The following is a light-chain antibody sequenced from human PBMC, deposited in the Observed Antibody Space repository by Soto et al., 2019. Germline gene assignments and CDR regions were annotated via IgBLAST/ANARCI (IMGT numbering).Light chain of an antibody. CDR2: GAS. V-gene: IGKV3-15*01. CDR1: QSVSSN. CDR3: QQYDDWPWT. Sequence: EFVLTQSPSTLSVSPGERATLSCRASQSVSSNLAWYRQKPGQAPRLLISGASTRAADFPARFSGSGSGTEFILTISSLQSEDFAFYYCQQYDDWPWTFGQGTKVDIK. J-gene: IGKJ1*01.